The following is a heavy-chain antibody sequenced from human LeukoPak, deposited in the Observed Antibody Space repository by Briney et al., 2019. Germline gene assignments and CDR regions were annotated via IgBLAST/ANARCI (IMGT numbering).Heavy chain of an antibody. CDR1: GYTFTGYY. J-gene: IGHJ4*02. Sequence: ASVKASCKASGYTFTGYYIHWVRQAPGQGLVWMGWINPNSGGTEFAQKFQGRVTMTRDTSISTAYMELSRLRPDDAAVYYCARGGEVCSSTSCYRGHEYWGQGTLVTVSS. CDR2: INPNSGGT. CDR3: ARGGEVCSSTSCYRGHEY. V-gene: IGHV1-2*02. D-gene: IGHD2-2*01.